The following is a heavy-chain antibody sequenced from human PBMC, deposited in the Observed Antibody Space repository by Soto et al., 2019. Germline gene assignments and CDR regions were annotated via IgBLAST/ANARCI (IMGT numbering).Heavy chain of an antibody. CDR2: IYSGGST. J-gene: IGHJ6*03. V-gene: IGHV3-53*04. Sequence: GGSLRLSCAASGFTVISDYMSWVRQAPGKGLEWVSVIYSGGSTYYADSVKGRFTISRHNSKNTLYLQMNSLRAEDTAVYYCARRPMVRGVIGDYYYYYMDFWGKGTTVTVSS. D-gene: IGHD3-10*01. CDR3: ARRPMVRGVIGDYYYYYMDF. CDR1: GFTVISDY.